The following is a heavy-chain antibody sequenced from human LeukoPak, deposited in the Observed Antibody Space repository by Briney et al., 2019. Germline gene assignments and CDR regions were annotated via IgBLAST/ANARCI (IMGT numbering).Heavy chain of an antibody. Sequence: ASVKVSCKASGYTFTSQGISWLRQAPGQRLEWMRWIIAYKVNTTYAEKFQGSVTMTTDTSTATGYMDRRGLRFGDRAVIYCARGGITVFGVVPETGGRESLVTVS. CDR3: ARGGITVFGVVPET. D-gene: IGHD3-3*01. CDR2: IIAYKVNT. J-gene: IGHJ4*02. CDR1: GYTFTSQG. V-gene: IGHV1-18*01.